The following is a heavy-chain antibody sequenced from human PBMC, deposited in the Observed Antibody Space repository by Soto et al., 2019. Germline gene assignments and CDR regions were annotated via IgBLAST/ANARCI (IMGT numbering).Heavy chain of an antibody. V-gene: IGHV1-69*01. CDR3: ARDGSGYRSRASPMDV. CDR1: GDTFSSYA. D-gene: IGHD3-22*01. Sequence: QVQLVQSGAEVKKPGSSVKVSCKASGDTFSSYAISWVRQAPGQGLEWMGGIIPIFGTANYAQKFQGRVTITADESNSNAYMELSSLRSEDTAVYYCARDGSGYRSRASPMDVWGQGTTVTVSS. CDR2: IIPIFGTA. J-gene: IGHJ6*02.